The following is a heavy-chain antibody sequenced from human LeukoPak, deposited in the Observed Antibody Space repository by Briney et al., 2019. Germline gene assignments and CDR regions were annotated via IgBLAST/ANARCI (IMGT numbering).Heavy chain of an antibody. D-gene: IGHD5-12*01. V-gene: IGHV3-21*01. CDR3: ARDLGGYSGYSFPTIFDY. Sequence: GGTLRLSCAASGFTFSSYGMSWVRQAPGKGLEWVSSISSSSSYIYYADSVKGRFTISRDNAKNSLYLQMNSLRAEDTAVYYCARDLGGYSGYSFPTIFDYWGQGTLVTVSS. CDR2: ISSSSSYI. CDR1: GFTFSSYG. J-gene: IGHJ4*02.